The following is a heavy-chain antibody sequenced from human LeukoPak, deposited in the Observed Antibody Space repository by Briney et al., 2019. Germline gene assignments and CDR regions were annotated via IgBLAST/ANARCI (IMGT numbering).Heavy chain of an antibody. CDR1: GFSFSSYA. V-gene: IGHV3-23*01. CDR2: ISAGGGST. J-gene: IGHJ4*02. Sequence: GESLTLSCAASGFSFSSYAMSWVRQAPGKALDWVSGISAGGGSTYYADSVKGRFTISRDSSKNTLYLQMNSLRAEDTAVYYCAGGPAAIHYYFDYWGQGTLVTVSS. CDR3: AGGPAAIHYYFDY. D-gene: IGHD2-2*01.